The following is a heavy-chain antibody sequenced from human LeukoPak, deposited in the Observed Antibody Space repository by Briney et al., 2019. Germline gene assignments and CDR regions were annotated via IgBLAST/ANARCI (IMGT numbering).Heavy chain of an antibody. CDR1: GFTFSSYS. V-gene: IGHV3-21*01. Sequence: PGGSLRLSCAASGFTFSSYSMNWVRQAPGKGLEWVSSISSSSSYIYYADSVKGRFTISRDNAKNSLYLQMNSLRAEDTAVYYCASEIIFGSFDYWGQGTLVAVSS. CDR2: ISSSSSYI. D-gene: IGHD3-3*01. J-gene: IGHJ4*02. CDR3: ASEIIFGSFDY.